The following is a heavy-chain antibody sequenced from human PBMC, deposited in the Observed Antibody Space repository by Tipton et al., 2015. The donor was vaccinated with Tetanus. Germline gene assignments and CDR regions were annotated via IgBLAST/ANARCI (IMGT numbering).Heavy chain of an antibody. Sequence: TLSLTCTVSGGSISSGGYYWSWIRQPPGKGLEWIGYIYYSGSTNYNPSLKSRVTISVDTSKNQFSLKLSSVTAADTAVYYCAGGAGKPAYFDYWGQGTLVTVSS. CDR2: IYYSGST. CDR3: AGGAGKPAYFDY. V-gene: IGHV4-61*08. CDR1: GGSISSGGYY. D-gene: IGHD2-2*01. J-gene: IGHJ4*02.